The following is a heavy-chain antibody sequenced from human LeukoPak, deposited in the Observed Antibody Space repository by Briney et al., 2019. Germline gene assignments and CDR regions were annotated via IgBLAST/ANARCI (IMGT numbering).Heavy chain of an antibody. D-gene: IGHD4-23*01. J-gene: IGHJ6*03. CDR1: GFTFGSYA. CDR3: AKGIGGGNSEFYYYYMDV. Sequence: GGSLRLSCAASGFTFGSYAVHWVRQAPGKGLEWVAFISYDGGDKYYADSVKGRFTVSRDNSKNTLYLQMNSLRAEDTAVYYCAKGIGGGNSEFYYYYMDVWGKGTTVTISS. V-gene: IGHV3-30*04. CDR2: ISYDGGDK.